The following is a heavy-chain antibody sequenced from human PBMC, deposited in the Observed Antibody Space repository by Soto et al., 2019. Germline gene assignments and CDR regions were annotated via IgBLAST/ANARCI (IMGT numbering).Heavy chain of an antibody. J-gene: IGHJ4*02. CDR2: VYYSENT. CDR3: ARVGLGYSNSWGFDS. D-gene: IGHD6-6*01. Sequence: QVQLQESGPGLVKPSETLSLTCTVSGGSVSSGGYSWNWIRQPPGKGLEWIGYVYYSENTKYNPSLKSRVTISVDTSKDQISLKLGSVTAADTAVYYCARVGLGYSNSWGFDSWGQGTLVTVSS. V-gene: IGHV4-61*08. CDR1: GGSVSSGGYS.